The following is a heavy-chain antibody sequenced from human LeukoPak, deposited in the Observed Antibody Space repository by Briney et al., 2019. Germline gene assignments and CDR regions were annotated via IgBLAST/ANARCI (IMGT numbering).Heavy chain of an antibody. D-gene: IGHD6-19*01. CDR2: IKQDGSEK. Sequence: RAGGSLRLSCAASGFTFSSYWMSWVRQAPGKGLERVANIKQDGSEKYYVDSVKGRFTISRDNAKNSLFLQMNSLRAEDTAVYYCARGPAAGNLLGYWGQGTLVTVSS. CDR1: GFTFSSYW. J-gene: IGHJ4*02. CDR3: ARGPAAGNLLGY. V-gene: IGHV3-7*01.